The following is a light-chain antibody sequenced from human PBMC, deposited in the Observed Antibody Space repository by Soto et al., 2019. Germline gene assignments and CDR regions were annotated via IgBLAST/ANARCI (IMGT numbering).Light chain of an antibody. V-gene: IGKV3-20*01. CDR1: QSVSSSY. CDR3: QQYGSSPGT. Sequence: EIVLTQSPGTLSLSPGERATLSCRASQSVSSSYLAWYQQKPGQAPRLLIYGASSRATGIPDRFSGSGSGTDFTLTISRLEPEDVAVYYCQQYGSSPGTFGHGTKVDIK. J-gene: IGKJ3*01. CDR2: GAS.